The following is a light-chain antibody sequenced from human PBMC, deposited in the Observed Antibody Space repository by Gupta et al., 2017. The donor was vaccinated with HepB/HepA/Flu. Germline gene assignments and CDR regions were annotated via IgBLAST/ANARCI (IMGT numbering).Light chain of an antibody. CDR2: KIS. V-gene: IGKV2-24*01. CDR3: MQGKQFPYT. CDR1: QSLVFSDGNTY. J-gene: IGKJ2*01. Sequence: DLVMTPTPISSPVTLGQPASISCRSSQSLVFSDGNTYLSWIQQRPGQPPRLLLYKISNRFSGVPDRFSGSGSETDFTLKISRVEVEDFGVYYCMQGKQFPYTFGQGTKVEIK.